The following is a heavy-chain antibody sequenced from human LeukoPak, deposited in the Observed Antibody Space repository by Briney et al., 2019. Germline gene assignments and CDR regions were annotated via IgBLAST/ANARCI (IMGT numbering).Heavy chain of an antibody. CDR2: IYSGGST. CDR3: ARDLGYPKRMDV. V-gene: IGHV3-53*01. CDR1: GFTVSSNY. J-gene: IGHJ6*03. Sequence: GGSLRLSCAASGFTVSSNYMSWVRQAPGKGLEWVSVIYSGGSTYYADSVKGRFTISKDNSKNTLYLQMNSLRAEDTAVYYCARDLGYPKRMDVWGKGTTVTVSS. D-gene: IGHD3-16*01.